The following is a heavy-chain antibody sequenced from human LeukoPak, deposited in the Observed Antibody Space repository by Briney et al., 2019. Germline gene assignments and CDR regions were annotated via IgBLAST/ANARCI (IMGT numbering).Heavy chain of an antibody. J-gene: IGHJ4*02. V-gene: IGHV3-30*18. Sequence: GGSLRLSCAASGFTFSSYGMHWVRQAPGKGLEWVAVISYDGSNKYYADSVKGRFTISRDNSKNTLYLQMSSLRAEDTAVYYCAKVGSSGYDFDYWGQGTLVTVSS. D-gene: IGHD3-3*01. CDR1: GFTFSSYG. CDR2: ISYDGSNK. CDR3: AKVGSSGYDFDY.